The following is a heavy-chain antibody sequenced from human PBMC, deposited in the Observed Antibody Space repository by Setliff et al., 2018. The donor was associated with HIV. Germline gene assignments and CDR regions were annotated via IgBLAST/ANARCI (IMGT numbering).Heavy chain of an antibody. CDR1: GFTFSDHY. Sequence: GGSLRLSCAASGFTFSDHYMSWIRQAPGKGLEWVSSISGTATTIYSADSVKGRFTISRDNAKNSLFLQMNSLRAEDTAVYYCARDDYLDGRWGQGTMVTVSS. J-gene: IGHJ4*02. CDR3: ARDDYLDGR. D-gene: IGHD4-17*01. V-gene: IGHV3-11*01. CDR2: ISGTATTI.